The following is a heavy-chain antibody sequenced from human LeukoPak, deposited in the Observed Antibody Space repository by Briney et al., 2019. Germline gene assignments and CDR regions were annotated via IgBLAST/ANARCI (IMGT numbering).Heavy chain of an antibody. V-gene: IGHV3-23*01. CDR1: GFTFSSYA. CDR3: ATELLRFVDWPTDY. J-gene: IGHJ4*02. CDR2: ISGSGGST. Sequence: GGSLRLSCAASGFTFSSYAMSWVRQAPGKGLEWVSAISGSGGSTYYADSVKGRFTISRDNSKNTLYLQMNSLRVEDTAIYYCATELLRFVDWPTDYWGQGTLVTVSS. D-gene: IGHD3-9*01.